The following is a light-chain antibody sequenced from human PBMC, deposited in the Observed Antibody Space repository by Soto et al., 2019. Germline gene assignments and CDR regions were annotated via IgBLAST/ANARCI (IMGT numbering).Light chain of an antibody. Sequence: MTXXPSSXSASVGDRVTITCRASQXIXXXXNWYQQKPGKAPKLLIYAASSLXXXXXXXXXXXXXXXXXXXXXSSLQPEDFATYYCQQSYSTPPLTFGGGTKVXXK. CDR2: AAS. V-gene: IGKV1-39*01. CDR1: QXIXXX. CDR3: QQSYSTPPLT. J-gene: IGKJ4*01.